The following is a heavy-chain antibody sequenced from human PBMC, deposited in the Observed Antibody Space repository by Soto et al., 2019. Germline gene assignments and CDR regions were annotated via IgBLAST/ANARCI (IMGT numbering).Heavy chain of an antibody. Sequence: KTPDTLSLTCAVYRGSFSGYYWRWIREPPGKGLEWLGEINQSGSTNYNPSLKSRVTISVDTSKNQFSLKLSSVTAADTAVYYCARGDMVRGVIPTYYFYYGMDVWGQGTTVTVSS. V-gene: IGHV4-34*01. J-gene: IGHJ6*02. CDR3: ARGDMVRGVIPTYYFYYGMDV. CDR2: INQSGST. D-gene: IGHD3-10*01. CDR1: RGSFSGYY.